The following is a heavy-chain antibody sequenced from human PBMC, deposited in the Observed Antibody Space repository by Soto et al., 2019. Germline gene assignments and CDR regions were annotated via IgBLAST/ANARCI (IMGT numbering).Heavy chain of an antibody. Sequence: QVQLQESGPGLVKPSGTISLTCVVSSGSISSGTWWSWVRQPPGKGLEWIGQVADTGSTIYNPSLRSRVTISIDKSTSQFSLSLSAVTPADTALYYCVRHGGVCFDTWDQGTLVTVSA. J-gene: IGHJ4*02. CDR3: VRHGGVCFDT. CDR2: VADTGST. D-gene: IGHD2-8*02. CDR1: SGSISSGTW. V-gene: IGHV4-4*02.